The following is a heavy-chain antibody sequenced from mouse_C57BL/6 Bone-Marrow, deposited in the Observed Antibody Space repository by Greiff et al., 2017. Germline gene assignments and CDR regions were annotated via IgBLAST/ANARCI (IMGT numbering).Heavy chain of an antibody. Sequence: QVQLQQSGAELVRPGTSVKVSCKASGYAFTNYLIEWVKQRPGQGLEWIGVINPGSGGTNYNEKFKGKAKLTAEKSASTAYMQLSSLTSEDSAVYFCARGNYYGSSYVDYWGQGTTLTVSS. D-gene: IGHD1-1*01. V-gene: IGHV1-54*01. J-gene: IGHJ2*01. CDR3: ARGNYYGSSYVDY. CDR2: INPGSGGT. CDR1: GYAFTNYL.